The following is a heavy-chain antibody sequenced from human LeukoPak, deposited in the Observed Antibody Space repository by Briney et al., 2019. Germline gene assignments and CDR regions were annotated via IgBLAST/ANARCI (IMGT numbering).Heavy chain of an antibody. CDR2: IYYSGST. D-gene: IGHD2-8*01. CDR1: GGSITTYY. J-gene: IGHJ6*03. CDR3: ARVPVPYATYYMDV. V-gene: IGHV4-59*12. Sequence: NASETLSLTCTVSGGSITTYYWSWIRQPPGKGLEWIGSIYYSGSTYYNPSLKSRVTISVDTSKNQFSLKLSSVTAADTAVYYCARVPVPYATYYMDVWGKGTTVTVSS.